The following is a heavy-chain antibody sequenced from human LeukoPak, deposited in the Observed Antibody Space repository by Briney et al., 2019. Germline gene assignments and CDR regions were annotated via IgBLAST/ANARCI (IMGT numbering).Heavy chain of an antibody. Sequence: ASVKVSCKASGYTFTGYYMHWVRQAPGQRLEWMGWINPNSGGTNCAQRCQGRVIMTRNTSFSTAYMELSRLRSDDTAVYYCARVPDILAGYFPYWGQGTLVTVSS. D-gene: IGHD3-9*01. J-gene: IGHJ4*02. CDR2: INPNSGGT. CDR3: ARVPDILAGYFPY. V-gene: IGHV1-2*02. CDR1: GYTFTGYY.